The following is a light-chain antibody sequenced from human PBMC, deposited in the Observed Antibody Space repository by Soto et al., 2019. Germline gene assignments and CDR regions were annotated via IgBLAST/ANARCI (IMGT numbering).Light chain of an antibody. V-gene: IGLV2-23*01. Sequence: VLTQPASVSGSAGQSITISCTGTTSFVGTYNFVSLYPQHPGKAPLVLIYEGTKRPAGVSNRFSGSTSGSTASLTISGLQTEDEADYYCCSSVGASIYVFGTGTKVTVL. CDR2: EGT. J-gene: IGLJ1*01. CDR1: TSFVGTYNF. CDR3: CSSVGASIYV.